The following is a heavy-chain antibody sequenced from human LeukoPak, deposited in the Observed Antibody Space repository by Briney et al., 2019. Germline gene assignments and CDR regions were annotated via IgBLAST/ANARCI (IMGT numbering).Heavy chain of an antibody. D-gene: IGHD1-26*01. Sequence: PSETLSLTCTVSGGSISSISYYWAWIRQPPGKGLEWIGSIYYSGSTYYNPSLKSRVTISVDTSKSQFSLKLSSVPASDTAMYYCARQIVGAHRGFDYWGQGTLVTVSS. V-gene: IGHV4-39*01. J-gene: IGHJ4*02. CDR3: ARQIVGAHRGFDY. CDR2: IYYSGST. CDR1: GGSISSISYY.